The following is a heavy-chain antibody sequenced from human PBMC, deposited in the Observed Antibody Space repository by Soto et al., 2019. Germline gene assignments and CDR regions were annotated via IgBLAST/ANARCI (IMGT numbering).Heavy chain of an antibody. CDR2: IIPVFGTT. D-gene: IGHD3-16*01. J-gene: IGHJ4*02. V-gene: IGHV1-69*01. CDR1: GGLFSSFA. CDR3: ARGGGPYVWFNEF. Sequence: QEQLVQSGPEVKKPGSSVKVSCKDSGGLFSSFAISGVRQAPGQGLEWLGGIIPVFGTTNYAERFQGRVTITADESTNTAYMELRSLISGDTAMYYCARGGGPYVWFNEFWGQGTLVTVSS.